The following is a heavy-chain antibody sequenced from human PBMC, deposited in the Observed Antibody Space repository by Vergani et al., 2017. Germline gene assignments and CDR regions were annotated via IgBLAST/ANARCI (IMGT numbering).Heavy chain of an antibody. V-gene: IGHV3-21*01. Sequence: EVQLVESGGGLVKPGGSLRLSCAASGFTFTTYSMNWVRQAPGKGLEWVSSISGSGNYIYYADSVKGRFTIFRDNAKSSLYLQMNSLRAEDTAVYFCARAGEVVPASMENYYYYYYMDFWGKGTAVTVSS. CDR3: ARAGEVVPASMENYYYYYYMDF. D-gene: IGHD2-2*01. CDR2: ISGSGNYI. J-gene: IGHJ6*03. CDR1: GFTFTTYS.